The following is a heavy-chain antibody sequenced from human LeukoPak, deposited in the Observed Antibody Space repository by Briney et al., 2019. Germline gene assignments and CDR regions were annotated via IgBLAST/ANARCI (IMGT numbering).Heavy chain of an antibody. Sequence: SETLSLTCAVYGGSFSGYYWSWIRQPPGQGLEWIGEINHSGSTNYNPSLKSRVTISVDTSKNQFSLKLSSVTAADTAVYYCARDMGIAAAGSFDYWGQGTLVTVSS. CDR3: ARDMGIAAAGSFDY. D-gene: IGHD6-13*01. CDR2: INHSGST. J-gene: IGHJ4*02. V-gene: IGHV4-34*01. CDR1: GGSFSGYY.